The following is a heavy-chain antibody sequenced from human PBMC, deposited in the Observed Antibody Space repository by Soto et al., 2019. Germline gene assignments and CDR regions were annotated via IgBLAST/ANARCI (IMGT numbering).Heavy chain of an antibody. V-gene: IGHV1-58*01. CDR2: IVVGSGNT. Sequence: RSSVKVSCKASGFTCTSSAVQWVRQARGQRLEWIGWIVVGSGNTNYAQKFQERVTITRDMSTSTAYMELSSVRSEDTAVYYCAYTPQYSYDSSGYYYDYYYYGMDVWGQGTTVTVS. CDR1: GFTCTSSA. CDR3: AYTPQYSYDSSGYYYDYYYYGMDV. D-gene: IGHD3-22*01. J-gene: IGHJ6*02.